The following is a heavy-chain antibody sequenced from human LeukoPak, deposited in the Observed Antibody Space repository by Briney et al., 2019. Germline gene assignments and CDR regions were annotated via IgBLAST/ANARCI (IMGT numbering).Heavy chain of an antibody. CDR2: IYHSGST. V-gene: IGHV4-4*02. D-gene: IGHD6-13*01. CDR1: GGSISSSNW. Sequence: SGTLSLTCAVSGGSISSSNWWSWVRQPPGKGLEWIGEIYHSGSTNYNPSLKSRVTISVDTSKNQFSLKLSSVTAADTAVYFCARGSSSWMDYYMDVWGKGTTVTVSS. J-gene: IGHJ6*03. CDR3: ARGSSSWMDYYMDV.